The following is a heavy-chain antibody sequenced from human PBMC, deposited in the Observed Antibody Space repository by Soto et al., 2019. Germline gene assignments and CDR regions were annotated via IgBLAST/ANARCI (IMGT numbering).Heavy chain of an antibody. Sequence: PGGSLRLSCAASGFTFSSYSMNWVRQAPGKGLEWVSSISGSGGGTYYADSVKGRFTISRDNSMNTLSLQMNSLRADDTAVYYCATDHYGSGTFFKPFNYWGQGTLVTVSS. CDR2: ISGSGGGT. CDR1: GFTFSSYS. V-gene: IGHV3-23*01. J-gene: IGHJ4*02. D-gene: IGHD3-10*01. CDR3: ATDHYGSGTFFKPFNY.